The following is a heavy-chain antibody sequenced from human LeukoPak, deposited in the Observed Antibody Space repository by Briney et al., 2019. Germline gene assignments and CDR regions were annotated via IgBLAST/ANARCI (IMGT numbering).Heavy chain of an antibody. CDR3: ARRWNYGRNYYIDV. Sequence: SETLSLTCAVYGGSFSHYYWSWIRQSPGMGLEWIGEINDSGTINYNPSLMSRVTISVDKSKNQFSLKLSSATAAVTAVYYCARRWNYGRNYYIDVWGKGATVSVSS. CDR2: INDSGTI. J-gene: IGHJ6*03. D-gene: IGHD1-7*01. CDR1: GGSFSHYY. V-gene: IGHV4-34*01.